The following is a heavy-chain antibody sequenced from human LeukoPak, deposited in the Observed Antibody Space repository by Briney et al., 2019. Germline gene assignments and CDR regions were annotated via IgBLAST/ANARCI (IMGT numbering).Heavy chain of an antibody. J-gene: IGHJ4*02. CDR1: GASITSAYNY. V-gene: IGHV4-61*02. Sequence: SETLSLTCSVSGASITSAYNYWSWIRQPAGEGLEWIGRIYDGGTTDYNPSLGGRVTMSLDTSDNEFSLRLRYVTAADTAVYYCAINGAVTSFDYWGQGILVAVS. CDR3: AINGAVTSFDY. CDR2: IYDGGTT. D-gene: IGHD3-3*01.